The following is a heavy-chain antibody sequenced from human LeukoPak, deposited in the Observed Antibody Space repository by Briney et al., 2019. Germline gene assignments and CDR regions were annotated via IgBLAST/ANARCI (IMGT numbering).Heavy chain of an antibody. D-gene: IGHD2-2*01. CDR3: ARVYCSSTSCSFFDY. Sequence: PSETLSLTCAVYGGSLSGYYWSWIRQPPGKGLEWIGEINHSGFTNYNPSLKSRVTISVDTSKNQFSLKLSSVTAADTAVYYCARVYCSSTSCSFFDYWGQGTLVTVSS. CDR2: INHSGFT. J-gene: IGHJ4*02. CDR1: GGSLSGYY. V-gene: IGHV4-34*01.